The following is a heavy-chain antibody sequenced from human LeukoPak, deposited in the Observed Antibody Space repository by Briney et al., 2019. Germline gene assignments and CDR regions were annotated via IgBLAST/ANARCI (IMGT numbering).Heavy chain of an antibody. Sequence: GGSLRLSCAASGFTFSGYGMHWIRQAPGKGLEWVAVISYDGSNKYYADPVKGRFTISRDNSKNTLYLQMNSLRAEDTAVYYCAKVVAATVEYYYYGMDVWGQGTTVTVSS. CDR3: AKVVAATVEYYYYGMDV. J-gene: IGHJ6*02. CDR2: ISYDGSNK. CDR1: GFTFSGYG. V-gene: IGHV3-30*18. D-gene: IGHD2-15*01.